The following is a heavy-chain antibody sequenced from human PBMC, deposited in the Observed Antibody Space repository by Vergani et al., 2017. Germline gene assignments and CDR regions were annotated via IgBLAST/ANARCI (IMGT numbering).Heavy chain of an antibody. J-gene: IGHJ5*02. CDR1: GYSITSGYY. D-gene: IGHD3-10*01. CDR3: VRTVARWFGKTKDGGWFDP. V-gene: IGHV4-38-2*01. Sequence: QVQLLESGPGLLKPSETLSLTCSVSGYSITSGYYWGWIRQPPGRGLEWIGSIYNTGSAYYNPSLKSRVTVSVDTSVNQVSLKLNSVTAADAAVYYCVRTVARWFGKTKDGGWFDPWGQGTLVTVTS. CDR2: IYNTGSA.